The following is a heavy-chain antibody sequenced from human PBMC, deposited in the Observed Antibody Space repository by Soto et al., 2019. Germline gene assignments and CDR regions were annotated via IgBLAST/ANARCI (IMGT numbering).Heavy chain of an antibody. D-gene: IGHD5-12*01. J-gene: IGHJ4*02. V-gene: IGHV4-30-2*06. Sequence: KPSETLSLTCTVSGASISYGGFSWSWIRQSPGKGLEWIGYISHLENTYFHPSFKSRLTMSIDRSRNQFSLNLSSVTAADRAVYYCVRGGGYNPFDYWGPGVLLTVSS. CDR1: GASISYGGFS. CDR3: VRGGGYNPFDY. CDR2: ISHLENT.